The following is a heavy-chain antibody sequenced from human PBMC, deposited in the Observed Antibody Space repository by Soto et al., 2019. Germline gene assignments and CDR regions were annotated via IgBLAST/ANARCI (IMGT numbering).Heavy chain of an antibody. CDR3: ARHGSY. CDR2: IYYSGTT. CDR1: GVSISNTSYY. J-gene: IGHJ4*02. Sequence: QLPLQESGPGLVKPSETLSLICTVSGVSISNTSYYWGWIRQPPGKRLEWIGTIYYSGTTYYNPSLKGRVTITVDTSKNHFSLKLTSVTAADTAVYYCARHGSYWGQGTLVTVSS. V-gene: IGHV4-39*01.